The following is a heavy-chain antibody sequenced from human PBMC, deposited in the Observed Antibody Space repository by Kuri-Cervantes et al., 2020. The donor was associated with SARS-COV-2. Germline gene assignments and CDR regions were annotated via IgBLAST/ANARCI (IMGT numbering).Heavy chain of an antibody. V-gene: IGHV3-33*01. CDR3: ARVKRGDIVVVPAAIFSYYYYGMDV. J-gene: IGHJ6*02. CDR1: GFTFSSYG. Sequence: GESLKIPCAASGFTFSSYGLHWVRQAPGKGLEWVAVIWYDGSNKYYADSVKGRFTISRDNSKNTLYLQMNSLRAEDTAVYYCARVKRGDIVVVPAAIFSYYYYGMDVWGQGTTVTVSS. CDR2: IWYDGSNK. D-gene: IGHD2-2*01.